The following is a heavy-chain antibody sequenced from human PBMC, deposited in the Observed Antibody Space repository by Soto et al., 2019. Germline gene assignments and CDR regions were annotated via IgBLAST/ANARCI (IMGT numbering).Heavy chain of an antibody. CDR1: GGSISSGPYS. D-gene: IGHD6-13*01. CDR2: FRYSGRT. J-gene: IGHJ5*02. V-gene: IGHV4-39*01. Sequence: SETLSLTCSVSGGSISSGPYSWGWIRQPPGKGLEWIGTFRYSGRTYYSPSLESRVTISVDTSKNQFSLKVSSVTAADTAVYYCARAKAPLYSSSWYWFDPWGQGTLVTVSS. CDR3: ARAKAPLYSSSWYWFDP.